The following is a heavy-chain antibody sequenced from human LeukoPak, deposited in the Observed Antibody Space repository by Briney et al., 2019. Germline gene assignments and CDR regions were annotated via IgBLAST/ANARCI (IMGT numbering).Heavy chain of an antibody. CDR1: GGSISSSNW. V-gene: IGHV4-4*02. CDR2: IYHTGST. D-gene: IGHD6-19*01. CDR3: ARAASSGEVNY. Sequence: PSETQSLTCAVSGGSISSSNWWSWVRQPPEKGLEWIGEIYHTGSTNSNPSLKSRVTILVDKSKNQFSLKLSSVTAADTAVYYCARAASSGEVNYWGQGTLVTVSS. J-gene: IGHJ4*02.